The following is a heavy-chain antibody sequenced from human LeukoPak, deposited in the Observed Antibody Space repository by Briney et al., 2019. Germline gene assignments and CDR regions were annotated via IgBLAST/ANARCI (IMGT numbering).Heavy chain of an antibody. J-gene: IGHJ4*02. D-gene: IGHD4-17*01. CDR3: ARSTKNTDYGDYVDY. V-gene: IGHV4-34*01. Sequence: SETLSLTCAVYGGSFSGYYWSWIRQPPGKGLEWIGEINHSGSTYYNPSLKSRVTISADTSKNQFSLKLSSVTAADTAVYYCARSTKNTDYGDYVDYWGQGTLVTVSS. CDR2: INHSGST. CDR1: GGSFSGYY.